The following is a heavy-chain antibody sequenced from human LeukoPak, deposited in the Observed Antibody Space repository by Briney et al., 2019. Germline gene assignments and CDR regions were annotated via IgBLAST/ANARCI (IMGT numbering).Heavy chain of an antibody. CDR3: ARDYD. J-gene: IGHJ4*02. Sequence: GGSLRLSCAASGFAFSSNWMTWVRQAPGKGLEWVANIKPDGSERYYVESVKGRFTISRDNAKNSAFLQMDSLRAEDTALYYCARDYDWGQGTLVTVSS. V-gene: IGHV3-7*04. CDR1: GFAFSSNW. D-gene: IGHD3-16*01. CDR2: IKPDGSER.